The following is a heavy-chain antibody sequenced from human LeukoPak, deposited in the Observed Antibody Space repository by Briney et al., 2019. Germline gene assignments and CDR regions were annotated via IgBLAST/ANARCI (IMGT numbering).Heavy chain of an antibody. D-gene: IGHD3-3*01. CDR1: GGSISSYY. CDR3: ARGPNDFWVYGMDV. J-gene: IGHJ6*02. CDR2: MHHSGST. V-gene: IGHV4-59*01. Sequence: PSETLSLTCTVSGGSISSYYWSWIRQPPGKGQEWIGYMHHSGSTKYNPPFKSRVTTSVDTSKNQFSLKLSSVTAADTAVYYCARGPNDFWVYGMDVWGQGTTVTVSS.